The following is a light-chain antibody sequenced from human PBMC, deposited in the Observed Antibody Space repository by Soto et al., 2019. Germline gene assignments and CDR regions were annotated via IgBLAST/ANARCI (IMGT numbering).Light chain of an antibody. V-gene: IGKV1-NL1*01. CDR3: QQYGSSGT. Sequence: DIKLTQSPSFLSASVGERVTLTCRASQGISDYLAWYQQEPGKAPKVLIYAASSRATGIPDRFSGSGSGTDFTLTISRLEPEDFAVYYCQQYGSSGTFGQGTKVDI. CDR1: QGISDY. J-gene: IGKJ1*01. CDR2: AAS.